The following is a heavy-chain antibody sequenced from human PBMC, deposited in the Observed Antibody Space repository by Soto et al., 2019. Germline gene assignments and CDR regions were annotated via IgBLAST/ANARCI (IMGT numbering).Heavy chain of an antibody. J-gene: IGHJ5*02. Sequence: ASVKVSCKASGSTFTSYGINWVRLAPGQGLEWMGWISAYNGNTNYAQKLQGRVPMTTDTSTSTAYMELRSLRSDDTAVYYCARDPPASSSWYETYQPPNAPTWFDPWGQGTLVTVSS. CDR3: ARDPPASSSWYETYQPPNAPTWFDP. D-gene: IGHD6-13*01. CDR2: ISAYNGNT. CDR1: GSTFTSYG. V-gene: IGHV1-18*01.